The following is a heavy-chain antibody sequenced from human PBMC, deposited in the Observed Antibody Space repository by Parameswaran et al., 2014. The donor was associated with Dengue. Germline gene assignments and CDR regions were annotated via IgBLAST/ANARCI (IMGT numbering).Heavy chain of an antibody. V-gene: IGHV3-11*04. CDR2: ISGSGSTI. CDR3: ARVGDYVWGSYRPADAFDI. J-gene: IGHJ3*02. D-gene: IGHD3-16*02. Sequence: VRQAPGKGLEWVSAISGSGSTIYYADSVKGRFTISRDNAKNSLYLQMNSLRAEDTAVYYCARVGDYVWGSYRPADAFDIWGQGTMVTVSS.